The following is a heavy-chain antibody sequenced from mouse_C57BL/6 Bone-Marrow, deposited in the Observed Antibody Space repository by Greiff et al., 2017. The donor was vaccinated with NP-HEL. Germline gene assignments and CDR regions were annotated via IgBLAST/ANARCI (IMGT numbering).Heavy chain of an antibody. D-gene: IGHD1-1*01. CDR2: IYPGDGDT. V-gene: IGHV1-80*01. CDR1: GYAFSSYW. Sequence: QVQLKQSGAELVKPGASVKISCKASGYAFSSYWMNWVKERPGNGLEWIGQIYPGDGDTKYNGKFKGKATLTADKSSSTAYMQVSSLTSEDSAVYFCARGDYGSSRFGYAMDYWGQGTSVTVSS. J-gene: IGHJ4*01. CDR3: ARGDYGSSRFGYAMDY.